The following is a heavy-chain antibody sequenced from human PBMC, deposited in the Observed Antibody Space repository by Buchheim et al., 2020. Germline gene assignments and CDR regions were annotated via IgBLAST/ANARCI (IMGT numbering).Heavy chain of an antibody. J-gene: IGHJ6*03. CDR2: ISYDGSNK. D-gene: IGHD3-3*01. V-gene: IGHV3-30*18. Sequence: QVQLVESGGGVVQPGRSLRLSCAASGFTFSSYGMHWVRQAPGKGLEWVAVISYDGSNKYYADSVKGRFTISRDNSKHTLYLQMNSLRAEDTAVYYCAKDESVIFGVVIIPHYYYYYMDVWGKGTT. CDR3: AKDESVIFGVVIIPHYYYYYMDV. CDR1: GFTFSSYG.